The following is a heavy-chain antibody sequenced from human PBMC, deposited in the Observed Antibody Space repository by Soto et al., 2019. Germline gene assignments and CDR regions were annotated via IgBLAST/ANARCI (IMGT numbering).Heavy chain of an antibody. CDR1: GFTFSRYG. CDR3: AIDWHFYGDYRPIYYYYYGMDG. J-gene: IGHJ6*02. D-gene: IGHD4-17*01. CDR2: IWYDGSNK. Sequence: GGSLRLSCAASGFTFSRYGMHWVRQAPGKGLEWVAVIWYDGSNKYYADSVKGRFTISRDNSKNTLYLQMNSLRAEDTAVYYCAIDWHFYGDYRPIYYYYYGMDGCGQGTTVTVSS. V-gene: IGHV3-33*01.